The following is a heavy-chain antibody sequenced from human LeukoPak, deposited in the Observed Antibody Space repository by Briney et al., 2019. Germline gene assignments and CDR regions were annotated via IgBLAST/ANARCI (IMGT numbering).Heavy chain of an antibody. CDR2: IYTSGST. J-gene: IGHJ6*03. CDR3: ARQLLSGSFYYYYYMDV. V-gene: IGHV4-4*09. D-gene: IGHD1-26*01. CDR1: GGSISSYY. Sequence: PSETLSLTCTVSGGSISSYYWSWIRQPPGKGLEWIGYIYTSGSTNHNPSLKSRVTISVDTSKNQFSLKLSSVTAADTAVYYCARQLLSGSFYYYYYMDVWGKGTTVTVSS.